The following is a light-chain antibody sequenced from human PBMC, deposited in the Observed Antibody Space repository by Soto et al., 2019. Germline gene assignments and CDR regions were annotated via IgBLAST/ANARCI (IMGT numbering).Light chain of an antibody. Sequence: QSALTQPASVSGSPGQSVTISCTGTSSDVGGYNYVSWYQQLPGEAPKLIIYGVTDRPSGESNCFSGSKSGNTASLTVSGLQAEYEREYYCSSYTATRTDVFGTGTNVTVL. V-gene: IGLV2-14*01. CDR2: GVT. CDR1: SSDVGGYNY. CDR3: SSYTATRTDV. J-gene: IGLJ1*01.